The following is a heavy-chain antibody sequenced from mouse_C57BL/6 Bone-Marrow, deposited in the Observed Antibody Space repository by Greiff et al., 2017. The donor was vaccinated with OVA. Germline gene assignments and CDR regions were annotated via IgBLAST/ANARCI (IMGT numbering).Heavy chain of an antibody. Sequence: EVQRVESGPELVKPGASVKISCKASGYSFTDYNMNWVKQSNGKSLEWIGVINPNYGTTSYNQKFKGKATLTVDQSSSTAYMQLNSLTSEDSAVYYCARRGIYYYGPLAMDYWGQGTSVTVSS. CDR1: GYSFTDYN. D-gene: IGHD1-1*01. J-gene: IGHJ4*01. V-gene: IGHV1-39*01. CDR2: INPNYGTT. CDR3: ARRGIYYYGPLAMDY.